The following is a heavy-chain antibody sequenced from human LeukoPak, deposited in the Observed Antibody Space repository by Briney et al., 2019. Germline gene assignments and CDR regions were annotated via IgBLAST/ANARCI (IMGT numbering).Heavy chain of an antibody. Sequence: TGGSLRLSCAASGFTFSSYEMIWVRQAPGKGLEWISYISSNGSNTYYADSLKGRSTISRDNAKNSLYLQMNSLRAEDTAVYYCARDGQRWPIYYWGQGTLVTVSS. V-gene: IGHV3-48*03. J-gene: IGHJ4*02. CDR3: ARDGQRWPIYY. CDR2: ISSNGSNT. CDR1: GFTFSSYE. D-gene: IGHD6-19*01.